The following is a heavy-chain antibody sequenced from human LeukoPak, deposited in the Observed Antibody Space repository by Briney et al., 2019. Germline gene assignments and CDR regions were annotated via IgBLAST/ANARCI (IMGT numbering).Heavy chain of an antibody. Sequence: SETLSLTCTVSGGSISSYSWSWIRQAPGKGLDWIGYIETSGSTHYNPSLNSRVPISVDTSKNQFSLKVSSVTAADTVVYCCARWGFHGLVTPWGQGTLVTVPS. CDR2: IETSGST. CDR1: GGSISSYS. J-gene: IGHJ5*02. D-gene: IGHD3/OR15-3a*01. CDR3: ARWGFHGLVTP. V-gene: IGHV4-4*09.